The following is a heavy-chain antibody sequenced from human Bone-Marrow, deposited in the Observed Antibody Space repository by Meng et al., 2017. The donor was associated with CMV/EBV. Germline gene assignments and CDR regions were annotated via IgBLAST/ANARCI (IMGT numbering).Heavy chain of an antibody. CDR3: ARVSYSGYDYDAFDI. V-gene: IGHV3-30-3*01. Sequence: GESLKISCAASGFTFSSYAMHWVRQAPGKGLEWVAVISYDGSNKYYADSVKGRFTISRDNSKNTLYLQMNSLRAEDTAVYYCARVSYSGYDYDAFDIWGQGTMVTFSS. CDR2: ISYDGSNK. J-gene: IGHJ3*02. CDR1: GFTFSSYA. D-gene: IGHD5-12*01.